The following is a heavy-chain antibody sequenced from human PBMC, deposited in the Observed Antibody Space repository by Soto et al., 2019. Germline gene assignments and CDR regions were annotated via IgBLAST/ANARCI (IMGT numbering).Heavy chain of an antibody. CDR2: ITTGSDYI. D-gene: IGHD4-17*01. CDR1: GFTFSSYT. CDR3: ARGDGDNDSYYYYMDV. Sequence: EVQLLESGGGLVKPGGSLRLSCAASGFTFSSYTMNWVRQAPGKGLEWVSFITTGSDYIFYADSVRGRFTVSRDNAQNSLYLEMHSLRAEDTAVYYCARGDGDNDSYYYYMDVWGKGTTVTVSS. J-gene: IGHJ6*03. V-gene: IGHV3-21*01.